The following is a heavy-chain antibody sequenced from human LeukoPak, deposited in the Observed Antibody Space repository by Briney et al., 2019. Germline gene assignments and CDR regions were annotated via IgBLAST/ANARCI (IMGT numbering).Heavy chain of an antibody. CDR3: AREDNVDYYVCA. V-gene: IGHV4-38-2*02. J-gene: IGHJ5*02. D-gene: IGHD4-17*01. CDR2: IYHSGST. Sequence: SETLSLTCTVSGYSISSGYYWGWIRQPPGKGLEWIGSIYHSGSTYYNPSLKSRVTISVDTSKNQFSLKLSSVTAADTAVYYCAREDNVDYYVCAWGQGTLVTVSS. CDR1: GYSISSGYY.